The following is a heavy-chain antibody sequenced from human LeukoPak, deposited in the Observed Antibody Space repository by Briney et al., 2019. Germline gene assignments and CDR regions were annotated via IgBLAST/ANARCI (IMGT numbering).Heavy chain of an antibody. CDR2: ISSYNGDT. V-gene: IGHV1-18*01. CDR1: GYTFTNYG. J-gene: IGHJ5*02. D-gene: IGHD2-15*01. Sequence: ASVTVSCKASGYTFTNYGITWVRQAPGQGLEWMGYISSYNGDTNYAQQLQGRVTMTTDTSTNTTYMELRSLRSADTAVYYCARPGDCSGGSCYWFDPWGQGTLVTVSS. CDR3: ARPGDCSGGSCYWFDP.